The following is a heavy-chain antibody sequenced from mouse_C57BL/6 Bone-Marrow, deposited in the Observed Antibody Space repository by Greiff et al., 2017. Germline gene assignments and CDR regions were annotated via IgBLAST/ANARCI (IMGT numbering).Heavy chain of an antibody. Sequence: EVQLQESGPELVKPGASVKIPCKASGYTFTDYNMDWVKQSHGKSLEWIGDINPNNGGTIYNQKFKGKATLTVDKSSSTAYTSLRSLTSEDTAVYYCARSGSYDVYYGFAYWGQGTLVTVSA. CDR3: ARSGSYDVYYGFAY. J-gene: IGHJ3*01. V-gene: IGHV1-18*01. CDR2: INPNNGGT. CDR1: GYTFTDYN. D-gene: IGHD2-3*01.